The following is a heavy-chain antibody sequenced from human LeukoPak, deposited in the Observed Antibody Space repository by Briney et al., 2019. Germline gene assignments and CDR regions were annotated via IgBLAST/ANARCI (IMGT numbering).Heavy chain of an antibody. CDR1: GGSFSGYY. CDR2: INHSGST. D-gene: IGHD6-13*01. Sequence: SETLSLTCAVYGGSFSGYYWSWIRQPPGKGLEWIGEINHSGSTNYNPSLKSRVTISVDTSKNQFSLKLSSVTAADTAVYYCARDPGAAAPLGGMDVWGQGTTVTVSS. J-gene: IGHJ6*02. CDR3: ARDPGAAAPLGGMDV. V-gene: IGHV4-34*01.